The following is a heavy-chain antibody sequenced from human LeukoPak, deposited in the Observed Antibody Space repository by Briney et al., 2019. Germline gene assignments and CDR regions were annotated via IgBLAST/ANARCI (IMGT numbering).Heavy chain of an antibody. J-gene: IGHJ4*02. Sequence: GGSLRLSCAASGFTFSNAWMSWVRQAPGKGLEWVGRIKSKTDGGTTDYAAPVKGRFTISRDDSKNTLYLQMNSLKTEDTAVYYCTTDFLGGFSFFDRYSSGWYDPGYWGQGTLVTVSS. V-gene: IGHV3-15*01. CDR3: TTDFLGGFSFFDRYSSGWYDPGY. CDR2: IKSKTDGGTT. D-gene: IGHD6-19*01. CDR1: GFTFSNAW.